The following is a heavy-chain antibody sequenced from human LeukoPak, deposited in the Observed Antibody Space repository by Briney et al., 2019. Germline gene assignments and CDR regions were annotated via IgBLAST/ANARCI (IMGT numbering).Heavy chain of an antibody. Sequence: SETLSLTCSVSGGSFSGSYWSWIRQPPGKGLEWIGEINHSGTTNYNPSLASRVTISVDTSKNQFSLKLSSVTAADTAVYYCARVSYYYGSGDFDYWGQGTLVTVSS. CDR2: INHSGTT. CDR1: GGSFSGSY. J-gene: IGHJ4*02. CDR3: ARVSYYYGSGDFDY. V-gene: IGHV4-34*01. D-gene: IGHD3-10*01.